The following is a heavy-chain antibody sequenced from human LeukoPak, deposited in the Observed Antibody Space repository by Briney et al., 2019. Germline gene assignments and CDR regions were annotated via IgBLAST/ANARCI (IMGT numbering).Heavy chain of an antibody. J-gene: IGHJ4*02. CDR3: ATGGSLAAAGDY. D-gene: IGHD6-13*01. V-gene: IGHV4-61*03. CDR1: GGSVSSGHYY. CDR2: IYNSEST. Sequence: SETLSLTCTVSGGSVSSGHYYRSWIRQPPGKGLEWIGYIYNSESTNYNPSLKSRVTISVDTSKNHFSLKLSSVTAADTAVYYCATGGSLAAAGDYWGQGTLVTVSS.